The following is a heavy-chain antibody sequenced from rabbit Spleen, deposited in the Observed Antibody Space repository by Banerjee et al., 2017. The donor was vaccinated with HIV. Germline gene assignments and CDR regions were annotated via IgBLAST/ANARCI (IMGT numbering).Heavy chain of an antibody. V-gene: IGHV1S45*01. CDR1: GFSLSSSYW. CDR3: ARDGSGWGANSNL. Sequence: QEQLEESGGDLVKPEGSLTLTCTASGFSLSSSYWICWVRQAPGKGLEWVACIDAGFKGTTYYASWAKGRFTISKTSSTTVTLQMTSLTAADTATYFCARDGSGWGANSNLWGPGTLVTVS. CDR2: IDAGFKGTT. J-gene: IGHJ4*01. D-gene: IGHD4-1*01.